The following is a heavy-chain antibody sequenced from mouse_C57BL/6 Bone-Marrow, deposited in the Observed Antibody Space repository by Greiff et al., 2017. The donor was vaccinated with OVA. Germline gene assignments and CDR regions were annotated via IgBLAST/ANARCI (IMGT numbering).Heavy chain of an antibody. CDR3: ARESSGYWDY. D-gene: IGHD3-2*02. J-gene: IGHJ2*01. CDR2: INYDGSST. V-gene: IGHV5-16*01. CDR1: GFTFSDYY. Sequence: EVKLVESEGGLVQPGSSMKLSCTASGFTFSDYYMAWVRQVPEKGLEWVANINYDGSSTYYLDSLKSRFIISRDNAKNILYLQMSSLKSEDTATYYCARESSGYWDYWGQGTTLTVSS.